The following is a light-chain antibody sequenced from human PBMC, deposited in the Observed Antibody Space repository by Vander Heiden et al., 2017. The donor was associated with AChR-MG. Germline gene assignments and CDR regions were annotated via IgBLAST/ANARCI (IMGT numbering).Light chain of an antibody. V-gene: IGKV1-39*01. Sequence: DIQMTQSPSSLSASIGDRVTITCRASQSISSYLNWYQQKPGKAPKLLIYAASSLQSGVPSRFSDSGSGTDFTLIISSLQPEDFATYYCQQSDSTPRTFGQGTKLEIK. CDR1: QSISSY. CDR3: QQSDSTPRT. J-gene: IGKJ2*01. CDR2: AAS.